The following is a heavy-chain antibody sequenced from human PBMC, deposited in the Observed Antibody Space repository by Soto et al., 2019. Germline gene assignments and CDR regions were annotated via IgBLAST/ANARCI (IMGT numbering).Heavy chain of an antibody. V-gene: IGHV5-51*01. CDR3: VRRVLRETHFDY. CDR2: IYPGDSDT. CDR1: GYIFTNQW. D-gene: IGHD3-10*02. J-gene: IGHJ4*02. Sequence: EVQLVQSGAEVKKPGESLKISCKGSGYIFTNQWIGWVRQMPGKGLECMGIIYPGDSDTRYSPSFQGQVTISADKSISTAYLQWSSLKASDSAIYYCVRRVLRETHFDYWGQGTLVTVSS.